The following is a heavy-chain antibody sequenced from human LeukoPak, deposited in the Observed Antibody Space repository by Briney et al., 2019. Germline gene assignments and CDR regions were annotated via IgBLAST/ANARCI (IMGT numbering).Heavy chain of an antibody. CDR2: IYYSGST. Sequence: SETLSPTFTVSGGSISSYYWGWIRQPPGKGLGWVGYIYYSGSTNYNPSLKGRATKQVDTPKNQFSLKLSSVTAADTAVYYCARHGGVSGSYRYWGQGTLVTVSS. CDR1: GGSISSYY. D-gene: IGHD1-26*01. V-gene: IGHV4-59*08. J-gene: IGHJ4*02. CDR3: ARHGGVSGSYRY.